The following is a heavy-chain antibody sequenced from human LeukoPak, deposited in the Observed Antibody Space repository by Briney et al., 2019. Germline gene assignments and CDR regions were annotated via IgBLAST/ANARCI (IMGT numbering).Heavy chain of an antibody. D-gene: IGHD4-17*01. CDR2: MSSSGSTI. Sequence: TGGSLRLSFAASGFTFSDYYMSWIRQTPGKGLEWVSYMSSSGSTIYYADSVKGRFTISRDNAKNSLYLQMNSLRAEDTAVYYCARDEGIDYGDYGGNWYFDLWGRGTLVTVSS. CDR1: GFTFSDYY. J-gene: IGHJ2*01. V-gene: IGHV3-11*01. CDR3: ARDEGIDYGDYGGNWYFDL.